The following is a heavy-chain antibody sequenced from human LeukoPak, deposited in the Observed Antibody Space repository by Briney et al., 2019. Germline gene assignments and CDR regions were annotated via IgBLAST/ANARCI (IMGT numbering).Heavy chain of an antibody. J-gene: IGHJ4*02. V-gene: IGHV3-23*01. CDR1: GFTFSSFA. CDR3: AKGFIRVTTGVDY. CDR2: ISGSGGST. D-gene: IGHD4-11*01. Sequence: GGSLRLSCAASGFTFSSFAMSWVRQAPGKGLEWVSSISGSGGSTYYADSVKGRFTISRDNSKNTLYLQMNSLRAEDTAVYYCAKGFIRVTTGVDYWGQGTLVTVSS.